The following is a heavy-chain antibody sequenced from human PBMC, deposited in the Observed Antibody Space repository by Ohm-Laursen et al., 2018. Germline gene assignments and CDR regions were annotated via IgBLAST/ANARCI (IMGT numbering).Heavy chain of an antibody. CDR3: AREEGPPGYYYYYGMDV. Sequence: SVKVSCKASGGTFSSYAISWVRQAPGQGLEWMGGIIPIFGTANYAQKFQGRVTITADKSTSTAYMELSSLRSEDTAVYYCAREEGPPGYYYYYGMDVWGQGTTVTVSS. CDR1: GGTFSSYA. V-gene: IGHV1-69*06. J-gene: IGHJ6*02. CDR2: IIPIFGTA.